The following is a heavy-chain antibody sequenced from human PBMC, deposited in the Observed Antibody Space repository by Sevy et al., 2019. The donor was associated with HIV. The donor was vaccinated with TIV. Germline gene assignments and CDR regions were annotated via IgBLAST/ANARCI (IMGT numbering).Heavy chain of an antibody. CDR3: ARDSYDSSGYYWWYFDY. D-gene: IGHD3-22*01. J-gene: IGHJ4*02. CDR2: IIPIFGTA. V-gene: IGHV1-69*13. Sequence: ASVKVSCKASGGTFSSYAISWVRQAPGQGLEWMGGIIPIFGTANYAQKFQGRDTITADESTSTAYMELSSLRSEDTAVYYCARDSYDSSGYYWWYFDYWGQGTLVTVSS. CDR1: GGTFSSYA.